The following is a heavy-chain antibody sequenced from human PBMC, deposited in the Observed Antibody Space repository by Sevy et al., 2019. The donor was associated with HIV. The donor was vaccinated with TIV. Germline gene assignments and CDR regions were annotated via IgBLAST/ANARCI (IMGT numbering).Heavy chain of an antibody. V-gene: IGHV3-48*01. CDR3: AREDHTSTWNWFDP. Sequence: GRSLRLSCAASGFTFSSYSMNWVRQAPEKGLEWISYVSSAGSTIYYADSVKGRFTISRDNAMNSLYLQMNSLRAEDTAVYYCAREDHTSTWNWFDPWGRGTLVTVSS. CDR1: GFTFSSYS. D-gene: IGHD6-13*01. CDR2: VSSAGSTI. J-gene: IGHJ5*02.